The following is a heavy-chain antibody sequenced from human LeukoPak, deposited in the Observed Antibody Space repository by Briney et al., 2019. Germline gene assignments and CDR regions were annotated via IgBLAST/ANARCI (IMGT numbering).Heavy chain of an antibody. CDR3: ASDYFPDY. V-gene: IGHV3-30*03. CDR1: GFTFSSYG. J-gene: IGHJ4*02. CDR2: ISYDGSNK. D-gene: IGHD1-26*01. Sequence: GGSLRLSCAASGFTFSSYGMHWVRQAPGKGLEWVAVISYDGSNKYYADSVKGRFTISRDNSKNTLYLQMNSLRADDTAVYYCASDYFPDYWGQGTLVTVSS.